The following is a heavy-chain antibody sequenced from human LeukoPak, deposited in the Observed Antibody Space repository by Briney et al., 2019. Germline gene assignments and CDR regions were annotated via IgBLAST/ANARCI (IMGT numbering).Heavy chain of an antibody. CDR3: ASHPTSAVAGSGWFDP. Sequence: SETLSLTCTVSGGSISSYYWSWIRQPPGKGLEWIGEINHSGSTNYNPSLKSRVTISVDTSKNQFSLKLSSVTAADTAVYYCASHPTSAVAGSGWFDPWGQGTLVTVSS. V-gene: IGHV4-34*01. CDR2: INHSGST. J-gene: IGHJ5*02. CDR1: GGSISSYY. D-gene: IGHD6-19*01.